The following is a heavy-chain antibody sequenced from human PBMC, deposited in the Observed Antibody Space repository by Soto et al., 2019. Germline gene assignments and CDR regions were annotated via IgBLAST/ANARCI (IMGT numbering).Heavy chain of an antibody. V-gene: IGHV4-4*02. CDR1: GGSISSSNW. CDR3: ASHSHGGDYFTTLDY. J-gene: IGHJ4*02. Sequence: QVQLQESGPGLVKPSGTLSLTCAVSGGSISSSNWWSWVRQPPGKGLEWIGEIYHSGSTNYNPSLKSRVTISVDKSKNQFSLKPSSVTAADTAVYYCASHSHGGDYFTTLDYWGQGTLVTVSS. D-gene: IGHD4-17*01. CDR2: IYHSGST.